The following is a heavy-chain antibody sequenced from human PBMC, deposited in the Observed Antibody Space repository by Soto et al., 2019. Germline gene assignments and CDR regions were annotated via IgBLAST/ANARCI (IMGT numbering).Heavy chain of an antibody. CDR3: ARSTNDYGDRH. CDR1: GYTFTRYD. J-gene: IGHJ4*02. D-gene: IGHD4-17*01. CDR2: MNPNSGNT. V-gene: IGHV1-8*01. Sequence: QVQLVQSGAEVKKPGASVKVYCKASGYTFTRYDINWVRHATGQGLEWMGWMNPNSGNTGYAQKFQGRVTMTSNTSISTAYMELSSLRSEDTAVYYCARSTNDYGDRHWGQGTLVTVSS.